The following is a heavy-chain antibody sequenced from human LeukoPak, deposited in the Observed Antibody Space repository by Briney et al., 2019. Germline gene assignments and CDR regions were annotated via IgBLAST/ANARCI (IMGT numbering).Heavy chain of an antibody. Sequence: GESLKISCKGSGCSFTSYWIGWVRQMPGKGLEWMGIIYPGDSDTRYSPSFQGQVTISADKSISTAYLQWSSLKASDTAMYYCARQGYGDYEPYYFDYWGQGTLVTVSS. V-gene: IGHV5-51*01. CDR1: GCSFTSYW. CDR3: ARQGYGDYEPYYFDY. CDR2: IYPGDSDT. J-gene: IGHJ4*02. D-gene: IGHD4-17*01.